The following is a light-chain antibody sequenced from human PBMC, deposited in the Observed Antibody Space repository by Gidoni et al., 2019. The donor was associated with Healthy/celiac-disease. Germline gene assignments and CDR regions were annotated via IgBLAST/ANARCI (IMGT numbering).Light chain of an antibody. CDR3: QQYSSSTGT. Sequence: EIVLTPSPGTLSLSPGERATLSCRASQSVSSSYLAWYQQKPGQAPRLLIYGASSRATGIPDRFSGSGSGTDFTLTISRLEPEDFAVYYCQQYSSSTGTFGQGTKVEIK. J-gene: IGKJ1*01. CDR2: GAS. V-gene: IGKV3-20*01. CDR1: QSVSSSY.